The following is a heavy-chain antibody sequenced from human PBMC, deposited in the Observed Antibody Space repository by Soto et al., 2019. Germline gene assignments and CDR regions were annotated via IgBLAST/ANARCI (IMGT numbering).Heavy chain of an antibody. V-gene: IGHV3-21*01. Sequence: GGSLRLSCAASGFTFSSYSMNWVRQAPGKGLEWVSSISSSSSYIYYADSVKGRFTISRDNAKNSLYLQMNSLRAEDTAVYYCATDPASPTRDVWCQGTTVPVFS. D-gene: IGHD2-2*01. J-gene: IGHJ6*02. CDR1: GFTFSSYS. CDR2: ISSSSSYI. CDR3: ATDPASPTRDV.